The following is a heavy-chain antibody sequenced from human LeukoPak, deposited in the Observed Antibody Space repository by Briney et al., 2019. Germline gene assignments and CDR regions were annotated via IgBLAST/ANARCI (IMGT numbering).Heavy chain of an antibody. V-gene: IGHV3-23*01. D-gene: IGHD3-10*01. CDR3: AKVRMVRGVILASAFDI. CDR1: GFTFSSYG. J-gene: IGHJ3*02. Sequence: GGSLRLSCAASGFTFSSYGMSWVRQAPGKGLEWVSGISGSVSSTYYADSVKGRFTISRDNSKNTLSLQMNSLRAEDTAVYYCAKVRMVRGVILASAFDIWGQGTMVTVSS. CDR2: ISGSVSST.